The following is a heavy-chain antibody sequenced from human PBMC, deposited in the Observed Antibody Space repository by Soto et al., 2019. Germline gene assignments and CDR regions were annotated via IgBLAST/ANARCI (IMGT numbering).Heavy chain of an antibody. J-gene: IGHJ3*02. Sequence: EVQLVESGGGLVQPGGSLRLSCVASGFTVTDIYMNWVRQAPGKGLEWVSVIYNEFTDYADSVRGRFSISTDSSKNALYRQMNILRAEDSAVYYCVREPRYCSGGSCSIMGDAFDIWGQGTMVTVSS. CDR3: VREPRYCSGGSCSIMGDAFDI. V-gene: IGHV3-66*01. CDR1: GFTVTDIY. CDR2: IYNEFT. D-gene: IGHD2-15*01.